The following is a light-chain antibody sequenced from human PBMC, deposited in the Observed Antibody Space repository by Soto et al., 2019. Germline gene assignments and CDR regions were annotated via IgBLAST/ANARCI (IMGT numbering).Light chain of an antibody. Sequence: QSALTQPPSGSGAPGQTVTISRTGTSGGVGGYDYVSWYQQHPGKAPKLMMYEVTKRPLGVPDRFSGSKSGNRASLTVSGFHAEDEADYYCSSYAGSDNPFVFGTGTEVTVL. CDR2: EVT. J-gene: IGLJ1*01. CDR3: SSYAGSDNPFV. V-gene: IGLV2-8*01. CDR1: SGGVGGYDY.